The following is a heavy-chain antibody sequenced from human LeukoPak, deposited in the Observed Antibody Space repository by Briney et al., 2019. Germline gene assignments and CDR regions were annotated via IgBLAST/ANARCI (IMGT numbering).Heavy chain of an antibody. CDR1: GFTFSNYW. J-gene: IGHJ4*02. CDR3: VRSAFHAGSGNYSDY. D-gene: IGHD3-22*01. Sequence: GGSLRLSCAASGFTFSNYWIHWVRQAPGKGRVWVSRIDNAGSITNYADAVKGRFTISRANAENPLYLQMNSLSVEHTAVYYCVRSAFHAGSGNYSDYWGQGTLVTVSS. V-gene: IGHV3-74*01. CDR2: IDNAGSIT.